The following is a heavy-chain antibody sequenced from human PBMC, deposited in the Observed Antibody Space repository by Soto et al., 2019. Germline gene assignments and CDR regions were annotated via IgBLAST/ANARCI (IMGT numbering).Heavy chain of an antibody. V-gene: IGHV3-33*01. CDR1: GFSFSNYG. CDR2: IWYDGSNK. Sequence: QVQLVGWGGGVVQPGGSLRLSCAASGFSFSNYGIHWVRQAPGKGLEWVAVIWYDGSNKYYADSVKGRFTLSRDNSRNTVSLQMNSLRVEDTAVYYCARENGQIDYWGQGTLVTVSS. CDR3: ARENGQIDY. J-gene: IGHJ4*02.